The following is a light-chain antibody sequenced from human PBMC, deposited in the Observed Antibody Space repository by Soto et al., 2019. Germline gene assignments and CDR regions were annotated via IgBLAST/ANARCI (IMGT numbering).Light chain of an antibody. CDR3: SSFTSAYTFF. V-gene: IGLV2-14*01. CDR1: SSDVGGYNY. J-gene: IGLJ1*01. CDR2: EVS. Sequence: QYVLAQPASVSGSPGQSIAISCTGTSSDVGGYNYVSWYQQHPGKAPKLLISEVSIRPSGVSDRFSGSKSGNTASLTISGLQTEDEADYYCSSFTSAYTFFFGSGTKLTVL.